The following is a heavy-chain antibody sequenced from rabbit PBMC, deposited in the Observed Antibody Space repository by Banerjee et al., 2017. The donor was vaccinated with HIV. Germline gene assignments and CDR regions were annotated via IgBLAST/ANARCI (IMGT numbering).Heavy chain of an antibody. Sequence: QSLEESGGDLVKPGASLTLTCTASGIDFSSYYYMCWVRQAPGKGLEWIACIYTGSGGSTYYASWAKGRFTISKTSSTTVTLQMTSLTAADTATYFCARSGATSAMHLWGPGTLVTVS. CDR3: ARSGATSAMHL. CDR2: IYTGSGGST. D-gene: IGHD1-1*01. CDR1: GIDFSSYYY. J-gene: IGHJ4*01. V-gene: IGHV1S40*01.